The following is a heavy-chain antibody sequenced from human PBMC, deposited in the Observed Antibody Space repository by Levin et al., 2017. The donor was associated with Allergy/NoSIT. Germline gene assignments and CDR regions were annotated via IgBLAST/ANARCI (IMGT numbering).Heavy chain of an antibody. CDR1: GFTFSSSA. CDR3: AKGGLQLGYSFDS. V-gene: IGHV3-23*01. D-gene: IGHD6-13*01. Sequence: GESLKISCAASGFTFSSSAMSWVRQAPGKGLEWVSAISTSSEYIFYADSVKGRFTISRDTSNTRLYLQMSSLRVEDTAVYYCAKGGLQLGYSFDSWGQVALVTVSS. CDR2: ISTSSEYI. J-gene: IGHJ4*02.